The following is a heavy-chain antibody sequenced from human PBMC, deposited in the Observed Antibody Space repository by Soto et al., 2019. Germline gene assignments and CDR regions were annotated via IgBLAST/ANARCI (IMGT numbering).Heavy chain of an antibody. CDR1: GFSFSDYY. D-gene: IGHD2-15*01. CDR2: TSSSGSTT. J-gene: IGHJ6*02. V-gene: IGHV3-11*01. CDR3: ARNGYCSRDACSYGVDV. Sequence: QVQLVESGGGLVKPGGSLRLSCAASGFSFSDYYMSWIRQAPGKGLEWVSYTSSSGSTTYYADSVKGRFTVSRDNAKDSLWLPGNSRRADDTAVYYCARNGYCSRDACSYGVDVWGQGTTVTVSS.